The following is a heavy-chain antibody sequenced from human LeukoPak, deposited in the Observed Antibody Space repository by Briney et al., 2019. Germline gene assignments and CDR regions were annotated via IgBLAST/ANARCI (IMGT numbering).Heavy chain of an antibody. J-gene: IGHJ4*02. CDR3: ARDRKILLWFGELLVGNIEGNFDY. CDR1: GYTFTSYY. V-gene: IGHV1-46*01. D-gene: IGHD3-10*01. Sequence: WASVKVSCKASGYTFTSYYMHWVRQAPGQGLEWMGIINPSGGSTSYAQKFQGRVTMTRDTSTSAVYMELSSLRSEGTAVYYCARDRKILLWFGELLVGNIEGNFDYWGQGTLVTVSS. CDR2: INPSGGST.